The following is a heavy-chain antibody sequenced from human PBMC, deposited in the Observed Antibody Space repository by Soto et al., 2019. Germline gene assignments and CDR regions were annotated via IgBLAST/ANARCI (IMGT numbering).Heavy chain of an antibody. Sequence: QVQLVESGGGVVQPGRSLRLSCAASGFTFSSYAMHWVRQAPGKGLEWVAVISYDGSNKYYADSVKGRFTISRDNSKKTLYLQMNSLEPEETAVYYCAEQTYYYDSSGYYLGGGADAFDIWGQGTMVTVSS. J-gene: IGHJ3*02. V-gene: IGHV3-30-3*01. CDR2: ISYDGSNK. CDR1: GFTFSSYA. D-gene: IGHD3-22*01. CDR3: AEQTYYYDSSGYYLGGGADAFDI.